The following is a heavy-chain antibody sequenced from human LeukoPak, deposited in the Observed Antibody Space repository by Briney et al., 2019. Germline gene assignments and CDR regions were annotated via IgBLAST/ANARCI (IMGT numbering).Heavy chain of an antibody. J-gene: IGHJ4*02. V-gene: IGHV1-69*04. D-gene: IGHD3-22*01. CDR2: IIPIFGIA. Sequence: GASVKVSCKASGGTFSSYAISWVRQAPGQGLEWMGRIIPIFGIANYAQKFQGRVTITADTSTSTAYMEMSSLRSEDTAVYYCARSNYYYESSGYYYLGYFDYWGQGTLVTVSS. CDR1: GGTFSSYA. CDR3: ARSNYYYESSGYYYLGYFDY.